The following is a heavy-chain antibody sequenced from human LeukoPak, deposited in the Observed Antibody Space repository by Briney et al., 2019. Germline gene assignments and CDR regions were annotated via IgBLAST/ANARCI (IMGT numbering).Heavy chain of an antibody. V-gene: IGHV3-11*04. D-gene: IGHD6-19*01. CDR2: ISSSGSNT. J-gene: IGHJ4*02. CDR3: ARDLGYSSGPNY. Sequence: GGSLRLSCVASGFTSSDYYMSWIRQAPGKGLEWVSYISSSGSNTYYADSVKGRFTISRDNAKNSLYLQMNSLRAEDTAVYYCARDLGYSSGPNYWGQGTRVTVSS. CDR1: GFTSSDYY.